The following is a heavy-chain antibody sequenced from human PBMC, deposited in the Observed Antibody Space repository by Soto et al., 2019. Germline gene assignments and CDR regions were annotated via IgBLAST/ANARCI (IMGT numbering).Heavy chain of an antibody. CDR1: GYSFTSYW. D-gene: IGHD6-13*01. CDR2: IDPSDSYT. J-gene: IGHJ6*02. Sequence: PXDSLTISWKGSGYSFTSYWISLVRQMPGKGLEWMGRIDPSDSYTNYSPSFQGHVTISADKSISTAYLQWSSLKASDTAMYYCARPGIFYYYGMDVWGQGTTVTVSS. V-gene: IGHV5-10-1*01. CDR3: ARPGIFYYYGMDV.